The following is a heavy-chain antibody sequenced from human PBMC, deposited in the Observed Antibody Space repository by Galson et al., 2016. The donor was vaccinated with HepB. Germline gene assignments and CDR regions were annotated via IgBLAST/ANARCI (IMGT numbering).Heavy chain of an antibody. CDR1: GGSMRGLY. V-gene: IGHV4-59*11. Sequence: SETLSLTCTVSGGSMRGLYWSWIRQAPGKGLEVIGYIYYSGRTHYRHSLTSRVTISADTSRNQFSLKLTSVTPADTGVYYCARGLAPSEAIVQSPDYWGQGILITVS. CDR3: ARGLAPSEAIVQSPDY. CDR2: IYYSGRT. D-gene: IGHD6-19*01. J-gene: IGHJ4*02.